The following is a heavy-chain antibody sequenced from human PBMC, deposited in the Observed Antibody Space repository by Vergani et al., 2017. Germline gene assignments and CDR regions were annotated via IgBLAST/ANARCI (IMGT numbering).Heavy chain of an antibody. D-gene: IGHD3-10*01. CDR1: ESRFISNE. Sequence: EVMLVQSGAEVKKPGESLKISCKYSESRFISNEIAWVRQMSGKGLQWMGNINPIDSKIAYSPSFQGQAIMSLDKSITTAYLQWRSLKASDTAIYYCTRQVACGDGACLCFNPWGQGTQVTVSS. CDR2: INPIDSKI. V-gene: IGHV5-51*01. CDR3: TRQVACGDGACLCFNP. J-gene: IGHJ5*02.